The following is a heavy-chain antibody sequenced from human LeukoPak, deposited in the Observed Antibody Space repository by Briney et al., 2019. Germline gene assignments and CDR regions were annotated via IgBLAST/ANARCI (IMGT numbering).Heavy chain of an antibody. CDR2: MNPNSGGT. V-gene: IGHV1-2*02. J-gene: IGHJ4*02. D-gene: IGHD3-10*01. CDR3: ARDKAPRYGSGSYTFDY. CDR1: GYTFTSYD. Sequence: GASVKVSCKASGYTFTSYDINWVRQATGQGLEWMGWMNPNSGGTNYAQKFQGRVTMTRDTSISTAYMELSRLRSDDTAVYYCARDKAPRYGSGSYTFDYWGQGTLVTVSS.